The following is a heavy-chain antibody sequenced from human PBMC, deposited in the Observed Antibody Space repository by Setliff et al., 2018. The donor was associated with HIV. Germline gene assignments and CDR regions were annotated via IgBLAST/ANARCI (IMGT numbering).Heavy chain of an antibody. D-gene: IGHD2-15*01. J-gene: IGHJ4*02. V-gene: IGHV2-5*02. Sequence: PPVKALEWLALIYWDDEKRYSPSLKSRLTITKDILKNQVVLTLTNMDPVDTATYYCAHSRCSGGSCYAESGFDYWGQGTLVTVYS. CDR2: IYWDDEK. CDR3: AHSRCSGGSCYAESGFDY.